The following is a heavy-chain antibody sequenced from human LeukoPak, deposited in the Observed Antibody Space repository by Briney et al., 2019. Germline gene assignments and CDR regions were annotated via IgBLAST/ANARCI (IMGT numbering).Heavy chain of an antibody. J-gene: IGHJ4*02. CDR3: ARERRIAVAGTEDYFDY. V-gene: IGHV4-39*07. CDR1: GGSISSSSYY. CDR2: IYYSGST. D-gene: IGHD6-19*01. Sequence: SETLSLTCTVSGGSISSSSYYWGWIRQPPGKGLEWIGSIYYSGSTYYNPSLKSRVTISVDTSKNQFSLKLSSVTAADTAVYYCARERRIAVAGTEDYFDYWGQGTLVTVSS.